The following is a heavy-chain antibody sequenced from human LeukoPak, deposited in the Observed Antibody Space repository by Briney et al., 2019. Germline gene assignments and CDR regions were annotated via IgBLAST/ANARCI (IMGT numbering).Heavy chain of an antibody. CDR1: GFTFSSYA. D-gene: IGHD3-22*01. J-gene: IGHJ2*01. Sequence: PGGSLRLSCAASGFTFSSYAMHWVRQAPGKGLEWVAVISYDGSNKYYADSVKGRFTISRDNSKNTLYLQMNSLRAEDTAVYYCARVSEDYYDSSGYYPYWYFDLWGRGTLVTVSS. CDR2: ISYDGSNK. V-gene: IGHV3-30-3*01. CDR3: ARVSEDYYDSSGYYPYWYFDL.